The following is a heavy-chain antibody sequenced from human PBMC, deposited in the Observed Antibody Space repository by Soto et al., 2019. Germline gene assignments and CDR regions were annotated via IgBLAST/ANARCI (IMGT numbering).Heavy chain of an antibody. Sequence: GGSLRLSCAASGFTFRGYGVHWVRQAPGRGLEWVALISYDGSIKYYADSVRGRFTISRDNSKNTLYLQMDSLRAEDTAVYYCANSEYSRYKNIDVWGQGTTVTVSS. CDR2: ISYDGSIK. V-gene: IGHV3-30*18. CDR3: ANSEYSRYKNIDV. J-gene: IGHJ6*02. CDR1: GFTFRGYG. D-gene: IGHD5-18*01.